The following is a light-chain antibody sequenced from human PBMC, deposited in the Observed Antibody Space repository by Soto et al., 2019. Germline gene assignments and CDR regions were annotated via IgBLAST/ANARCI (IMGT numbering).Light chain of an antibody. CDR3: QQYGSSPKLT. CDR1: QSVGSS. Sequence: EIVLTQSPGTLSLSPGERATLSCRASQSVGSSLSWYQQKPGRAPRLLFYGASSRATGIPDRFSGSGSGTDFTLTISRLEPEDFAVYYCQQYGSSPKLTFGGGTKVDIK. V-gene: IGKV3-20*01. J-gene: IGKJ4*01. CDR2: GAS.